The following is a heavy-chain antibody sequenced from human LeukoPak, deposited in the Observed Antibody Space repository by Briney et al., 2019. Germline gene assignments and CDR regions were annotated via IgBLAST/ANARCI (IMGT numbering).Heavy chain of an antibody. J-gene: IGHJ5*02. CDR3: ARDRDSSSGGWFDP. CDR1: GYTFTGYY. V-gene: IGHV1-2*04. CDR2: INPNSGGT. Sequence: ASVKVSCKASGYTFTGYYMHWVRQAPGQGLEWMGWINPNSGGTNYAQKFQGWVTMTRDTSIGTAYMELSRLRSDDTAVYYCARDRDSSSGGWFDPWGQGTLVTVSS. D-gene: IGHD6-13*01.